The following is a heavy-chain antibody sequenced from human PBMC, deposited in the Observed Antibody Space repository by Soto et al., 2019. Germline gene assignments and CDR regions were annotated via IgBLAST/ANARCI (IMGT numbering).Heavy chain of an antibody. CDR1: GFTFNNYW. CDR3: ARGSGESCYGYCYFDN. Sequence: EVQLVESGGGLVQPGGSLRLSCAASGFTFNNYWMTWVRQAPGKGLEWVANVKQDGSEKYHVDSVQGRFTISRDNAKNSLDLQMNSLRVEDTAVYYCARGSGESCYGYCYFDNWGQGTLVTVSS. D-gene: IGHD2-15*01. V-gene: IGHV3-7*01. J-gene: IGHJ4*02. CDR2: VKQDGSEK.